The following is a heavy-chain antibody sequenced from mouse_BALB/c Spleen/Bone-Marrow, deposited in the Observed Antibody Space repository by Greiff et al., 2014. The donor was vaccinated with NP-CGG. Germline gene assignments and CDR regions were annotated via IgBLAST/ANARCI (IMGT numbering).Heavy chain of an antibody. J-gene: IGHJ4*01. CDR3: TRADNPSMGY. CDR1: GYIFTSYW. Sequence: QVQLQQSGAELVRPGTSVKLSCKTSGYIFTSYWIHWVKQRSGRGLEWIARIYPGTGTTYYNEKFKGKATLTADKSSSTAYMQLSSLKSEDSAVYFCTRADNPSMGYWGRGTSVTVSS. V-gene: IGHV1S132*01. D-gene: IGHD1-3*01. CDR2: IYPGTGTT.